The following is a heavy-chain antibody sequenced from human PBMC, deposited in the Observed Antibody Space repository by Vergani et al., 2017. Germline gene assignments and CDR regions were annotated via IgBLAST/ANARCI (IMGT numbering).Heavy chain of an antibody. CDR3: ARRGGNWFDP. CDR1: GGSISSGSYY. Sequence: QVQLQESGPGLVKPSQTLSLTCTVSGGSISSGSYYWSWIRQPAGKGLEWIGRIYTSGSTNYNPSLKSRVTISVDTSKNQFSLKLSSVTAADTAVYYCARRGGNWFDPWGQGTLVTVSS. D-gene: IGHD3-10*01. V-gene: IGHV4-61*02. J-gene: IGHJ5*02. CDR2: IYTSGST.